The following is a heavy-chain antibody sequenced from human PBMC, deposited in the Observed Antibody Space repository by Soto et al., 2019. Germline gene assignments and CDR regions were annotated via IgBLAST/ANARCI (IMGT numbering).Heavy chain of an antibody. CDR3: AKDRDSTSQASVYYFDY. D-gene: IGHD2-2*01. CDR2: ISGSGGST. Sequence: GSLRLSCAASGFTFSSYAMSWVRQAPGKGLEWVSAISGSGGSTYYADSVKGRFTISRDNSKNTLYLQMNSLRAEDTAVYYCAKDRDSTSQASVYYFDYWGQGTLVTVSS. V-gene: IGHV3-23*01. CDR1: GFTFSSYA. J-gene: IGHJ4*02.